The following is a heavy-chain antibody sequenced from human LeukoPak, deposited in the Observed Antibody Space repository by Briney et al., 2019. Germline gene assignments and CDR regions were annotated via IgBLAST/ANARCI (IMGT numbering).Heavy chain of an antibody. D-gene: IGHD3-22*01. J-gene: IGHJ5*02. Sequence: PSETLSLTCTVSGYSISSGYYWGWIRQPPGKGLEWIGSIYHSGSTYYNPSLKSRVTISVDTSKNQFSLKLSSVTAADTAVYYCARDRSCDSSGYYRNWFDPWGQGTLVTVSS. CDR2: IYHSGST. CDR3: ARDRSCDSSGYYRNWFDP. CDR1: GYSISSGYY. V-gene: IGHV4-38-2*02.